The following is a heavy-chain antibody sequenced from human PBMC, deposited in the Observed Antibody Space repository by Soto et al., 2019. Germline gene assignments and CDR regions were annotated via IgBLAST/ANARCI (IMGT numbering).Heavy chain of an antibody. D-gene: IGHD5-18*01. J-gene: IGHJ4*02. CDR1: GGSISSGGYY. CDR3: ATSGYSYGYYFDY. V-gene: IGHV4-31*03. Sequence: PSETLSLTCTVSGGSISSGGYYWSWIRQHPGKGLEWIGYIYYSGSTYYNPSLKSRVTISVDTSKNQFSLKLSSVTAVDTAVYYCATSGYSYGYYFDYWGQGTLVTVSS. CDR2: IYYSGST.